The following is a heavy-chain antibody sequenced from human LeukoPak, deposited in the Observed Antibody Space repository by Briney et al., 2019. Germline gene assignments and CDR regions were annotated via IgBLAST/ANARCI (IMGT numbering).Heavy chain of an antibody. CDR2: IYYSGST. D-gene: IGHD6-19*01. V-gene: IGHV4-59*08. Sequence: PSETLSLTCAVYGGSFSGYYWSWIRQPPGKGLEWIGYIYYSGSTNYNPSLKSRVTISVDTSKNQFSLKLSSVTAADTAVYYCATQYSSGWYGYWGQGTLVTVSS. J-gene: IGHJ4*02. CDR1: GGSFSGYY. CDR3: ATQYSSGWYGY.